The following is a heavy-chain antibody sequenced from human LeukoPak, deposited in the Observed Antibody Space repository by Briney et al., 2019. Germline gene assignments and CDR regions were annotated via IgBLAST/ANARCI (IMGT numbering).Heavy chain of an antibody. Sequence: ASVKVSCKASGYTFTSYDINWVRQATGQGLEWMGWMNPNSGNTGYAQKFQGRVTMTRNTSISTAYMELSSLGSEDTAVYYCARIVQQLDYYYYYYMDVWGKGTTVTVSS. CDR1: GYTFTSYD. J-gene: IGHJ6*03. D-gene: IGHD6-13*01. CDR3: ARIVQQLDYYYYYYMDV. CDR2: MNPNSGNT. V-gene: IGHV1-8*01.